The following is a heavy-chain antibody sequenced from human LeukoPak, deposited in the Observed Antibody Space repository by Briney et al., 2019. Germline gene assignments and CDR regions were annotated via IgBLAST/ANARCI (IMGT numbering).Heavy chain of an antibody. CDR3: AKEVANYGSGSYLPY. CDR1: GFTFSSYA. CDR2: ISGSGGST. J-gene: IGHJ4*02. Sequence: GGSLRLSCAASGFTFSSYAMSWIRRAPGKGLEWVSAISGSGGSTYYADSVKGRFTISRDNSKNTLYLQMNSLRAEDTAVYYCAKEVANYGSGSYLPYWGQGTLVTVSS. D-gene: IGHD3-10*01. V-gene: IGHV3-23*01.